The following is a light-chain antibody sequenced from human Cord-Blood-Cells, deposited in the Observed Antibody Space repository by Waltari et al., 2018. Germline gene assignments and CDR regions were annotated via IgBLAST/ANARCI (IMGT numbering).Light chain of an antibody. CDR3: QQYGSSPPYT. V-gene: IGKV3-20*01. CDR2: GAS. J-gene: IGKJ2*01. CDR1: QSVSSSY. Sequence: EIVLTQSPGPLSLSPGERAALSCRARQSVSSSYFAWYQQKPGQDPRLLIYGASSRATGIPDRFSGSGSGTDFTLTISSLEPEDFAVYYCQQYGSSPPYTFGQGTKLEIK.